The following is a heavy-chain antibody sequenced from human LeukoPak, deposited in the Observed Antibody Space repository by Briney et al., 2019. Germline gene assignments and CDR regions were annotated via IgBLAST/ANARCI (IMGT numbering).Heavy chain of an antibody. J-gene: IGHJ5*02. V-gene: IGHV4-61*02. Sequence: PSETLSLTCTVSGGSISSGGYYWSWIRQPAGKGLEWIGRIYTSGSTNYNPSLKSRVTISVDTSKNQFSLKLSSVTAADTAVYYCAREEIAAHVRFFDPWGQGTLVTVSS. CDR3: AREEIAAHVRFFDP. CDR2: IYTSGST. CDR1: GGSISSGGYY. D-gene: IGHD6-6*01.